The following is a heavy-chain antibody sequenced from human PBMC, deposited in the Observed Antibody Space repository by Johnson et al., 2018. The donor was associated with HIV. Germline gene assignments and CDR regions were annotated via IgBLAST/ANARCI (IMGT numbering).Heavy chain of an antibody. D-gene: IGHD3-16*01. Sequence: VQLVESGGGVERPGESLRLSCVGSGFMFDDYAMSWVRQVPGKGLEWVSGIDWTGANAGYADSVKGRFTIFRDNAKNSLYIQMSGLREEDTAVYYCARDGGFVGSFDIWGQGTMVIVSS. J-gene: IGHJ3*02. CDR2: IDWTGANA. V-gene: IGHV3-20*04. CDR1: GFMFDDYA. CDR3: ARDGGFVGSFDI.